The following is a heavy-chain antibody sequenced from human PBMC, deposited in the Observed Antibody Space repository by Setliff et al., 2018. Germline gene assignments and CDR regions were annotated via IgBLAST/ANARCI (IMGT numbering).Heavy chain of an antibody. D-gene: IGHD3-22*01. CDR1: GYTFTSYA. V-gene: IGHV1-3*01. CDR2: VNGGDGNT. CDR3: ARGDYYDSSGYPYY. J-gene: IGHJ4*02. Sequence: ASVKVSCKASGYTFTSYAMHWVRQAPGQRLEWMGWVNGGDGNTKYSQKFQGRVTITRDTSASIAYMELSSLRSEDTAVYYCARGDYYDSSGYPYYWGQGTLVTVSS.